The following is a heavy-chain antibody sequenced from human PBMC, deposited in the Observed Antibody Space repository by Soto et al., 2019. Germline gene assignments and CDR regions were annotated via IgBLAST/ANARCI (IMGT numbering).Heavy chain of an antibody. Sequence: EVQVAESGGGLVNPGGSLRLSCNFTFSMYSMNWVSQAPGMGLEWVASISSGGIYIKYADSVKGRFTITRDNAKNSVSLQMNSLKVEDTALYYCTRDQGGSYDSWFDPWGQGTQVIVSS. V-gene: IGHV3-21*06. CDR1: TFSMYS. CDR3: TRDQGGSYDSWFDP. D-gene: IGHD1-26*01. CDR2: ISSGGIYI. J-gene: IGHJ5*02.